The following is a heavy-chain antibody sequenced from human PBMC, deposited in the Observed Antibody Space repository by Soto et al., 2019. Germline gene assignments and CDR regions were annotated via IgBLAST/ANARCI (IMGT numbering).Heavy chain of an antibody. J-gene: IGHJ6*02. D-gene: IGHD4-17*01. CDR2: ISYDGSNK. Sequence: PGGSLRLSCAASGFTFRSYAMHWVRQAPGKGLEWVAVISYDGSNKYYADSVKGRFTISRDNSKNTLYLQMNSLRAEDTAVYYCARDDKVTTTIYYYYYGMDVWGQGTTVTVSS. V-gene: IGHV3-30-3*01. CDR1: GFTFRSYA. CDR3: ARDDKVTTTIYYYYYGMDV.